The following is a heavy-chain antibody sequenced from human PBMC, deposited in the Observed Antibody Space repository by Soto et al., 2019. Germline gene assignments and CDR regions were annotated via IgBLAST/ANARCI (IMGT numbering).Heavy chain of an antibody. CDR2: ISSSSSTI. V-gene: IGHV3-48*01. Sequence: GGSLRLSCAASGFTFSSYSMNWVRQAPGKGLEWVSYISSSSSTIYYADSVKGRFTISRDNAKNSLYLQMNSLRAEDTAVYYCARARDPITAPGHDAFDIWGQGTMVTVSS. D-gene: IGHD3-10*01. J-gene: IGHJ3*02. CDR3: ARARDPITAPGHDAFDI. CDR1: GFTFSSYS.